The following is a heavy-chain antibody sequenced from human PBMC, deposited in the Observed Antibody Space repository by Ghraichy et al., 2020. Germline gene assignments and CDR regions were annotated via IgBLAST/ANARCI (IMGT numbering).Heavy chain of an antibody. Sequence: SETLSLTCTVSGGSISSGGYYWSWIRQHPGKGLEWIGYIYYSGSTYYNPSLKSRVTISVDTSKNQFSLKLSSVTAADTAVYYCARIPSGSDGYLLPFDYWGQGTLVTVSS. CDR3: ARIPSGSDGYLLPFDY. CDR2: IYYSGST. V-gene: IGHV4-31*03. D-gene: IGHD5-24*01. CDR1: GGSISSGGYY. J-gene: IGHJ4*02.